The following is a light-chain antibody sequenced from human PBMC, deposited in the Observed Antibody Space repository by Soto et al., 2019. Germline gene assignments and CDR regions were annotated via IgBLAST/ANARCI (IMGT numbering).Light chain of an antibody. CDR2: GAS. CDR1: QSVTSNH. J-gene: IGKJ1*01. V-gene: IGKV3-20*01. CDR3: QQYGSSGT. Sequence: EIVLTQSPGSLSLSPRARAPLSCRASQSVTSNHLAWYQQKPGQAPRLLIYGASRRAAGIPDRFSGSGSGTDFTLTISRLEPEDFAVYYCQQYGSSGTFGQGTKVDIK.